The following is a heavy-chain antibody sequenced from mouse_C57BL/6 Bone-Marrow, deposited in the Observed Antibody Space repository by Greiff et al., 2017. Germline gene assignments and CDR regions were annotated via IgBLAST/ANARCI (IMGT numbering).Heavy chain of an antibody. V-gene: IGHV5-6*01. Sequence: EVQVVESGGDLVKPGGSLKLSCAASGFTFSSYGMSWVRQTPDKRLEWVATISSGGSYTYYPDSVKGRFTISRDNAKNTLYLQMSSLKSEDTDMYYCAGGSILYYYSMDYWGQGTSVSVPS. CDR1: GFTFSSYG. D-gene: IGHD1-1*01. CDR2: ISSGGSYT. J-gene: IGHJ4*01. CDR3: AGGSILYYYSMDY.